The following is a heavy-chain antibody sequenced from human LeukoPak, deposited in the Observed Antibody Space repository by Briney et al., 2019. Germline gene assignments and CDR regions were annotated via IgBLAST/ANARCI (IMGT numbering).Heavy chain of an antibody. CDR2: INQGGSER. V-gene: IGHV3-7*01. J-gene: IGHJ4*02. CDR3: GRGDGYLVDH. Sequence: GGSLRLSCVGSGFSFSNSWMTWVRRAPGKGLEWVANINQGGSERNYVDSVKGRFTISRDDARTSLFLQMNSLRAEDTGVYYCGRGDGYLVDHWGQGTLVTVST. CDR1: GFSFSNSW. D-gene: IGHD5-24*01.